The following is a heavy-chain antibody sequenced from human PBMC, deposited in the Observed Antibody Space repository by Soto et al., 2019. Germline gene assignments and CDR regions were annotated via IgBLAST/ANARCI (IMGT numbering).Heavy chain of an antibody. J-gene: IGHJ4*02. CDR2: ISGSDDST. Sequence: EVQLLESGGGLVQPGESLRLSCAASGFTFSSYAMSWVRQAPGKGLEWVSVISGSDDSTYYADSVKGRFTISGENSMNTLYLQMNSLRAEDTAVYYCAKRSSSSTFDYWGQGTLVTVSS. CDR3: AKRSSSSTFDY. CDR1: GFTFSSYA. V-gene: IGHV3-23*01. D-gene: IGHD6-6*01.